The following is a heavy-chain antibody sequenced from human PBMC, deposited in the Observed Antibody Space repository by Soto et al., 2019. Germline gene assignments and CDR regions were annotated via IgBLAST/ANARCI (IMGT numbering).Heavy chain of an antibody. CDR3: SSITVGAPPKSGFEY. Sequence: PSSTXSLTWTSSVCSINSGYCFLWWIRQPPGKGLEWLGSVHYSGGTYYNSSLRGRISISLDTYRNHFSLNLISVNAADTAVYHSSSITVGAPPKSGFEYWGNGRLVTVSS. V-gene: IGHV4-39*02. CDR1: VCSINSGYCF. CDR2: VHYSGGT. J-gene: IGHJ4*01. D-gene: IGHD4-4*01.